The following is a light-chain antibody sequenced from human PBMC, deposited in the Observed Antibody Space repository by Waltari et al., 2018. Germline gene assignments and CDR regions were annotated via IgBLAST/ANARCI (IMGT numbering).Light chain of an antibody. Sequence: QSVLTQPPSASGTPGERVTISCSGSRSNIRDNAVNWYQHLPGAAPELLSYTDNQRPAGVPARFSGSKSGTSASLGISGLQSEDEATYYCAAWDDSVNGYVFGSGTEVTVL. CDR3: AAWDDSVNGYV. V-gene: IGLV1-44*01. CDR1: RSNIRDNA. CDR2: TDN. J-gene: IGLJ1*01.